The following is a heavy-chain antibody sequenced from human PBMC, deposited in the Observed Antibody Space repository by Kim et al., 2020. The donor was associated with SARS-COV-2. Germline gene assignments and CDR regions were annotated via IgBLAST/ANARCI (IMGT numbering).Heavy chain of an antibody. J-gene: IGHJ6*02. V-gene: IGHV3-23*01. CDR2: VNGGGGST. CDR1: GFTFTNYA. Sequence: GGSLRLSCAASGFTFTNYAMNWVRKAPGMGLEWVSAVNGGGGSTYHADSVKGRFTISTDKSKNTLYLQMNNLRGEDTAVYYCAKGSGFDYYSGMDVWGQGTTVTVSS. CDR3: AKGSGFDYYSGMDV. D-gene: IGHD3-10*01.